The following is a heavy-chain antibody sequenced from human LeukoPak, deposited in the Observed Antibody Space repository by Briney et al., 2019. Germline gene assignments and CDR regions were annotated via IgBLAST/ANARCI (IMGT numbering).Heavy chain of an antibody. Sequence: GGSLRLSCVASGFTFSSYGMHWVRQAPGKGLEWVAVISYDGSNKYYADSVKGRFTISRDNSKNTLYLQMNSLGGEDTAVYYCAKDSSISAIDYWGQGTLVSVSS. CDR2: ISYDGSNK. CDR1: GFTFSSYG. D-gene: IGHD6-6*01. CDR3: AKDSSISAIDY. J-gene: IGHJ4*02. V-gene: IGHV3-30*18.